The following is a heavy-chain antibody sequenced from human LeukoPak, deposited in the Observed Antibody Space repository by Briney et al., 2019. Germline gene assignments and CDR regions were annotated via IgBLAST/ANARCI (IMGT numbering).Heavy chain of an antibody. J-gene: IGHJ6*02. D-gene: IGHD1-26*01. CDR2: INPNSGGT. CDR3: AREKWELLGREDYYYGMDV. V-gene: IGHV1-2*02. Sequence: ASVKVSCKASGYTFTGYYMHWVRQAPGQGLEWMGWINPNSGGTNYAQKFQGRVTMTRDTSISTAYMELSRLRSDDTAVYHCAREKWELLGREDYYYGMDVWGRGTTVTVSS. CDR1: GYTFTGYY.